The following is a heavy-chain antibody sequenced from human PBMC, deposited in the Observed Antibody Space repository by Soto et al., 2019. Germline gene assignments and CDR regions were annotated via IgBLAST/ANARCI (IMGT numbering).Heavy chain of an antibody. CDR2: IIPIFGTA. CDR3: ASNNQWELLAFDI. CDR1: GGTFSSYA. V-gene: IGHV1-69*01. Sequence: QVQLVQSGDEVKKPGSSVKVSCKASGGTFSSYAISWVRQAPGQGLEWMGGIIPIFGTANYAQKFKGRVTITADESTSTAYMELSSLRSEDTAVYYCASNNQWELLAFDIWGQGTMVTVSS. D-gene: IGHD1-26*01. J-gene: IGHJ3*02.